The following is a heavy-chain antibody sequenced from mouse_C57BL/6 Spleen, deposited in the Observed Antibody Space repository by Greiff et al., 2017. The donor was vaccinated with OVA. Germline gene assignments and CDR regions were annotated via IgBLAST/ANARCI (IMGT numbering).Heavy chain of an antibody. Sequence: QQSGAELVMPGASVKLSCKASGYTFTSYWMHWVKQRPGQGLEWIGEIDPSDSYTNYNQKFKGTSTLTVDKSSSTAYMQLSSLTSEDSAVYYCARWATTVPDCWGQGTTLTVSS. D-gene: IGHD1-1*01. CDR3: ARWATTVPDC. V-gene: IGHV1-69*01. CDR1: GYTFTSYW. J-gene: IGHJ2*01. CDR2: IDPSDSYT.